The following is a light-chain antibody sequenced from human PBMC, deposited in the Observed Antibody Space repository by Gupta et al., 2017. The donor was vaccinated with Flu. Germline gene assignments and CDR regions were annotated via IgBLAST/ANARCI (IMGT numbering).Light chain of an antibody. V-gene: IGKV3-15*01. J-gene: IGKJ2*01. CDR2: GAS. Sequence: ESAALSCRASQTLSCNLDLYQQKPGRAPRLLISGASTRATGIPARFGGSESGTEFTLTLSSLQSEDSAVYYCQQYKNWPPVTFGQGTKLEIK. CDR1: QTLSCN. CDR3: QQYKNWPPVT.